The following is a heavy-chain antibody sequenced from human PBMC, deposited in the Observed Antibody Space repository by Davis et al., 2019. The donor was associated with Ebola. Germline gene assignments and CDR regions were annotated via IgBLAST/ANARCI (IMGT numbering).Heavy chain of an antibody. V-gene: IGHV1-46*01. CDR2: INPGGGST. CDR1: GYTFTGYY. Sequence: ASVKVSCKASGYTFTGYYMHWVRQAPGQGLEWMGIINPGGGSTSYAQKFQGRVTMTRDTSTSTVYMELSSLRSEDTAVYYCARDQYDFWSGYYMYYYGMDVWGQGTTVTVSS. J-gene: IGHJ6*02. D-gene: IGHD3-3*01. CDR3: ARDQYDFWSGYYMYYYGMDV.